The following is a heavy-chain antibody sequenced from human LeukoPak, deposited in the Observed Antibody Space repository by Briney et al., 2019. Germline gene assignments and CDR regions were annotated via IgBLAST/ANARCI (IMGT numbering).Heavy chain of an antibody. J-gene: IGHJ6*03. V-gene: IGHV3-23*01. Sequence: GGSLRLSCAASGFTFSSYAMSWVRQAPGKGLEWVSAISGSGGSTYYADSVKGRFTISRDNSKNTLYLQMNSPRAEDTAVYYCAMDRDYSYDYYMDVWGKGTTVTVSS. CDR3: AMDRDYSYDYYMDV. D-gene: IGHD4-11*01. CDR1: GFTFSSYA. CDR2: ISGSGGST.